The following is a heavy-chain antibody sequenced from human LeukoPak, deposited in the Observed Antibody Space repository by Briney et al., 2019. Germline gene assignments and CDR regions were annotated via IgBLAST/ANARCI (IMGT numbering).Heavy chain of an antibody. Sequence: PSETLSLTCAVYGGSFSGYYWSWIRQPPGKGLEWIGEIYDSGSTNYNPSLKSRVTISVDKSKKHFSLKLSSVTAADTAVYYCARGIAAAVVSYYFDYWGQGTLVTVSS. CDR3: ARGIAAAVVSYYFDY. CDR2: IYDSGST. J-gene: IGHJ4*02. V-gene: IGHV4-34*01. CDR1: GGSFSGYY. D-gene: IGHD6-13*01.